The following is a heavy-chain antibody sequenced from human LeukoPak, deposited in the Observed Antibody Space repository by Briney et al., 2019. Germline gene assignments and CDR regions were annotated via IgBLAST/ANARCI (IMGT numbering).Heavy chain of an antibody. V-gene: IGHV3-30*18. CDR1: GFTFSSYG. Sequence: GGSLRLSCAASGFTFSSYGMHWVRQAPGKGLEWVAVISYDGSNKYYADSVKGRFTISRDNSKNTLYLQMNSLRAEDTAVYYCAKDQRFGELLSNFDYWGQGTLVTVSS. D-gene: IGHD3-10*01. CDR2: ISYDGSNK. J-gene: IGHJ4*02. CDR3: AKDQRFGELLSNFDY.